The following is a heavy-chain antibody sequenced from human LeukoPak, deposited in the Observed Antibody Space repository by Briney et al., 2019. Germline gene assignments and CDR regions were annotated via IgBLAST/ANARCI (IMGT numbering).Heavy chain of an antibody. CDR3: ASSHVEYDSSGYYLDY. CDR1: GGTFSSYA. Sequence: GSSVKVSSKASGGTFSSYAISWVRQAPGQGLEWMGGIIPIFGTANYAQKFQGRVTITTDESTSTAYMELSSLRSEDTAVYYCASSHVEYDSSGYYLDYWGQGTLVTVSS. J-gene: IGHJ4*02. D-gene: IGHD3-22*01. V-gene: IGHV1-69*05. CDR2: IIPIFGTA.